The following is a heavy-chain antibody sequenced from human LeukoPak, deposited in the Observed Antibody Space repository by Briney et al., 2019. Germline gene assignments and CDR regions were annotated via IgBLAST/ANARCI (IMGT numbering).Heavy chain of an antibody. CDR2: IYHSGST. J-gene: IGHJ4*02. D-gene: IGHD3-10*01. Sequence: SETLSLTCAVSGYSISSGYYWGWIRQPPGKGLEWIGSIYHSGSTYYNPSLKSRVTISVDTSKTQFSLKLSSVTAADTAVYYCASRFVSTMVRGVIRDYWGQRTLVSVCS. CDR3: ASRFVSTMVRGVIRDY. CDR1: GYSISSGYY. V-gene: IGHV4-38-2*01.